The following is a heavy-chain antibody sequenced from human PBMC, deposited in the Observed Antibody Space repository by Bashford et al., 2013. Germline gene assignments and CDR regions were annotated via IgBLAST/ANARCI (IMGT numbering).Heavy chain of an antibody. J-gene: IGHJ5*02. Sequence: SETLSLTCTVSGGSINYYYWSWIRQPPGKGLEWIGYIYYSGSTNYNPSLKSRVTISVDTSKNQFSLKLSSVTAADTAVYYCARVGDSSGWHFGWFAPGAREPWSPSPQ. CDR1: GGSINYYY. CDR3: ARVGDSSGWHFGWFAP. CDR2: IYYSGST. V-gene: IGHV4-59*01. D-gene: IGHD6-19*01.